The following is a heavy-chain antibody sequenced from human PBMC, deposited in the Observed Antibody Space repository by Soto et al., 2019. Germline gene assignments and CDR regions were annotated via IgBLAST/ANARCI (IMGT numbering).Heavy chain of an antibody. CDR1: GYTFTSYY. Sequence: ASVKVSCKASGYTFTSYYMHWVRQAPGQGLEWMGIINPSGGSTSYAQKFQGGVTMTRDTSTSTVYMELSSLRSEDTAVYYCAREAGGEVRFLEWLSNYYYYYGMDVWGQGTTVTVSS. CDR3: AREAGGEVRFLEWLSNYYYYYGMDV. J-gene: IGHJ6*02. D-gene: IGHD3-3*01. CDR2: INPSGGST. V-gene: IGHV1-46*01.